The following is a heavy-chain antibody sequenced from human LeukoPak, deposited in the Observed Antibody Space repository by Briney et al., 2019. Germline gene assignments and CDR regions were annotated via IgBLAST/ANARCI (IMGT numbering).Heavy chain of an antibody. D-gene: IGHD4-17*01. Sequence: GGSLRLSCAASGFTFSDYYMSWIRQAPGKGLEWVSYISSSGSTIYYADSVKGRFTISRDTSMNTVYLQMNSLRAEDTAVYYCARLNFGDDYWGQGTLVTVSS. CDR1: GFTFSDYY. J-gene: IGHJ4*02. CDR3: ARLNFGDDY. CDR2: ISSSGSTI. V-gene: IGHV3-11*04.